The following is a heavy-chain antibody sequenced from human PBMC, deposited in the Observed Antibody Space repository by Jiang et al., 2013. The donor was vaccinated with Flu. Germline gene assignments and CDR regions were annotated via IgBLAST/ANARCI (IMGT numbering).Heavy chain of an antibody. CDR2: IYSGGST. J-gene: IGHJ4*02. V-gene: IGHV3-66*01. CDR1: GFTVKSNY. CDR3: ARGVYPSGHLDY. D-gene: IGHD3-3*01. Sequence: GLVQPGGSLRLSCAASGFTVKSNYMTWVRQAPGKGLEWVSVIYSGGSTYYADSVKGRFTNSRDNSKNTLYLQINSLRAEDTAAYYCARGVYPSGHLDYWGQGTLVTVSS.